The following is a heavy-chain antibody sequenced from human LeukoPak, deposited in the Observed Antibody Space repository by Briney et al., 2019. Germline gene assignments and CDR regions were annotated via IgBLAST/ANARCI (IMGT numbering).Heavy chain of an antibody. CDR2: ISSSSSTI. D-gene: IGHD5-18*01. Sequence: GGSLRLSCAASGFTFSSSAMNWVRQAPGKGLEWVSYISSSSSTIYYADSVKGRFTISRDNAKNSLYLQMNSLRAEDTAVYYCARGRIQLWLTLYYYYGMDVWGQGTTVTVSS. CDR3: ARGRIQLWLTLYYYYGMDV. J-gene: IGHJ6*02. V-gene: IGHV3-48*04. CDR1: GFTFSSSA.